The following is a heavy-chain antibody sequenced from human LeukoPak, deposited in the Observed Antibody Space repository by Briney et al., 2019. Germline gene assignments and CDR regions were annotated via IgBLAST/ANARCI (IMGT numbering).Heavy chain of an antibody. CDR3: ARAYTVTTLDY. D-gene: IGHD4-11*01. Sequence: PGGSLRLSCAASGFTFSSYSMNWVRQAPGKGLEWVSYISSSSSTIYYADSVKGRFTISRDNAKNSLYLQLNSLRAEDTAVYYCARAYTVTTLDYWGQGTLVTVSS. CDR1: GFTFSSYS. V-gene: IGHV3-48*04. J-gene: IGHJ4*02. CDR2: ISSSSSTI.